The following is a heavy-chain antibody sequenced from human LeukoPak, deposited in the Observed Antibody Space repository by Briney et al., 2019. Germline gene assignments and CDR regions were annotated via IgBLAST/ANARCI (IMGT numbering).Heavy chain of an antibody. D-gene: IGHD2-21*01. V-gene: IGHV1-2*02. CDR2: VNPNSGGT. CDR3: ARRLQIVWYGLDV. Sequence: ASVKVSCKASGYTFTGYYIHWVRQAPGQGLEWMGWVNPNSGGTIYEEKFQGRVNMTRDTSICTAYMELTGLRSDDTAVYYCARRLQIVWYGLDVWGQGTSVTVSS. J-gene: IGHJ6*02. CDR1: GYTFTGYY.